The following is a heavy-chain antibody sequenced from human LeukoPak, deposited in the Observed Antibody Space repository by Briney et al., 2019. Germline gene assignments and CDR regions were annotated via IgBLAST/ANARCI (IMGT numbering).Heavy chain of an antibody. Sequence: ASVKVSCKASGYPFVSYVIHWVRQAPGQRLEWMGWINPDNGNAEYSQKFQGRDTITRDPSATTAYMELSSLRSEDMAVYYCAKDRGGTGDFDYWGQGTLVTVSS. D-gene: IGHD3-10*01. CDR1: GYPFVSYV. CDR3: AKDRGGTGDFDY. CDR2: INPDNGNA. V-gene: IGHV1-3*01. J-gene: IGHJ4*02.